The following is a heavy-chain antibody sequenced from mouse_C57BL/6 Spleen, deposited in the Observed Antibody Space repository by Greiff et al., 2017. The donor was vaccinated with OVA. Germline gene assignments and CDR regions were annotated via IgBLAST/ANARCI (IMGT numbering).Heavy chain of an antibody. V-gene: IGHV1-66*01. J-gene: IGHJ4*01. CDR1: GYSFTSYY. CDR3: ANHYYGSSYAMDY. D-gene: IGHD1-1*01. Sequence: QVQLKQSGPELVKPGASVKISCKASGYSFTSYYIHWVKQRPGQGLEWIGWIYPGSGNTKYNEKFKGKATLTADTSSSTAYMQLSSLTSEDSAVYYCANHYYGSSYAMDYWGQGTSVTVSS. CDR2: IYPGSGNT.